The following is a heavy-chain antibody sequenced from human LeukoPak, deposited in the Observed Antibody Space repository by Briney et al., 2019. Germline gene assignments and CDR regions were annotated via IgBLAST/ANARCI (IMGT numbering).Heavy chain of an antibody. CDR1: GFTFSSFG. CDR3: ATAPSSSSGRNWSDP. V-gene: IGHV3-23*01. CDR2: ISGSGSAT. D-gene: IGHD6-13*01. Sequence: GGSLRLSCAASGFTFSSFGMSWVRQAPGKGLDWVSSISGSGSATYYADSVKGRFTVSRDNSKNTLHLQMNSLRDEDTALYYCATAPSSSSGRNWSDPWGQGTLVTVSS. J-gene: IGHJ5*02.